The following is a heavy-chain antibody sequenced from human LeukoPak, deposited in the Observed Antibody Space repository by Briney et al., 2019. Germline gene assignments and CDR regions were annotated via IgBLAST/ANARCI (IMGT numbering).Heavy chain of an antibody. CDR2: INAGNGST. J-gene: IGHJ4*02. CDR1: GYTFTSYA. Sequence: ASVKVSCKASGYTFTSYAMHWVRQAPGQRLEWMGWINAGNGSTKYSQKFQGRVTITRDTSASTAYMELSSLRSEDTAVYYCARALNSGYLDYWGQGTLVIVSS. V-gene: IGHV1-3*01. CDR3: ARALNSGYLDY. D-gene: IGHD1-26*01.